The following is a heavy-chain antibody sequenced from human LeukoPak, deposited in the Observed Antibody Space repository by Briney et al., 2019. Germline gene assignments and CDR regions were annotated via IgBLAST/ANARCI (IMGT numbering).Heavy chain of an antibody. D-gene: IGHD1-1*01. J-gene: IGHJ4*02. Sequence: SETLSLTCTVFGGSISSGDYYWSWIRQPPGKGLEWIGYIYYSGSTYYNPSLKSRVTISVDTSKNQFSLKLSSVTAADTAVYYCARAGTRPYYFDYWGQGTLVTVSS. V-gene: IGHV4-30-4*01. CDR1: GGSISSGDYY. CDR3: ARAGTRPYYFDY. CDR2: IYYSGST.